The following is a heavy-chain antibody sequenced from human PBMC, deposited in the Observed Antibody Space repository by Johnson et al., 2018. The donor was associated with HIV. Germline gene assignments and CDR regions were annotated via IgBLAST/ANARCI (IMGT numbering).Heavy chain of an antibody. CDR3: AKDGGARGSSWYEGVFDV. Sequence: QVQLVESGGGVVQPGRSLRLSCVASGFIFSNFAMHWVRQAPGKGLEWVAVISYDGSNKYYADSVKGRFTISRANSKNTLYLQINSLRAEDTAVYYCAKDGGARGSSWYEGVFDVWGQGTMVSVSS. CDR2: ISYDGSNK. J-gene: IGHJ3*01. D-gene: IGHD6-13*01. CDR1: GFIFSNFA. V-gene: IGHV3-30*04.